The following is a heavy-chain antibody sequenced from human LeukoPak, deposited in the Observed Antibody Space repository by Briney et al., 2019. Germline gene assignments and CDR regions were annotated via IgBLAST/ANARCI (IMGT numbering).Heavy chain of an antibody. V-gene: IGHV1-2*02. CDR2: INPNSGGT. CDR3: ARVMVRGTKDAFDI. J-gene: IGHJ3*02. Sequence: GASVKVSCKASGYTFTGYYMHWVRQAPGQGLEWMGLINPNSGGTNHAQKFQGRVTMTRDTSISTAYMELSRLRSDDTAVYYCARVMVRGTKDAFDIWGQGPMVTVSS. D-gene: IGHD3-10*01. CDR1: GYTFTGYY.